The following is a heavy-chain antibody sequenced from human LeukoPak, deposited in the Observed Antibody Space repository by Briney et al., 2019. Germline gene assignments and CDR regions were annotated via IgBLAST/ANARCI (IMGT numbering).Heavy chain of an antibody. D-gene: IGHD1-26*01. Sequence: PSETLCLTCAVYGGSFSGYYWSWIRQPPGKGLEWIGEINHSGSTNYNPSLKSRVTISVDTSKNQFSLKLSSVTAADTAVYYCARGRPRIVGATRYFDYWGQGTLVTVSS. CDR2: INHSGST. CDR1: GGSFSGYY. J-gene: IGHJ4*02. CDR3: ARGRPRIVGATRYFDY. V-gene: IGHV4-34*01.